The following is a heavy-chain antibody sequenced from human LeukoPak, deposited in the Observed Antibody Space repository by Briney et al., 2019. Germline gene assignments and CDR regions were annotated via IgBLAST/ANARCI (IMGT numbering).Heavy chain of an antibody. V-gene: IGHV3-23*01. J-gene: IGHJ4*02. CDR3: AKEGRDGYNYGIGY. Sequence: PGGSLRLSCAASGFTFSSYAMSWVRQAPGKGLEWVSAISGSGGSTYYADSVKGRFTISRDNSTNTLYLQMNSLRAEDTAVYYCAKEGRDGYNYGIGYWGQGTLVTVSS. CDR1: GFTFSSYA. D-gene: IGHD5-24*01. CDR2: ISGSGGST.